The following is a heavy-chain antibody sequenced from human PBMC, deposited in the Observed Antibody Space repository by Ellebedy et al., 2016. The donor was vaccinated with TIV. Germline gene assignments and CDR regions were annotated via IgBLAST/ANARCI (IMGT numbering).Heavy chain of an antibody. V-gene: IGHV1-69*01. CDR3: ASQDNSRGYMGY. CDR2: IIPVFGTA. J-gene: IGHJ4*02. CDR1: GGTFTSST. Sequence: KISCKASGGTFTSSTISWVRQAPGQGLEWVGGIIPVFGTAIYAQKFQGRVTITADESTTTAYMEMSSLRSEDTAVYYCASQDNSRGYMGYWGQGTLVIVSS. D-gene: IGHD3-22*01.